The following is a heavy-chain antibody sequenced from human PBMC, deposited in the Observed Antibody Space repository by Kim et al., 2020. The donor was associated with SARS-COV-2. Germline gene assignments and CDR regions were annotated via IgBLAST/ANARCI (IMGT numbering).Heavy chain of an antibody. V-gene: IGHV1-18*01. CDR3: ARFLSGSSDY. J-gene: IGHJ4*02. Sequence: NTNSAQNLQDRVTLTTDTSTNAAYMELRSLRSDDTAVYYCARFLSGSSDYWGQGTLVTVSS. CDR2: NT. D-gene: IGHD6-6*01.